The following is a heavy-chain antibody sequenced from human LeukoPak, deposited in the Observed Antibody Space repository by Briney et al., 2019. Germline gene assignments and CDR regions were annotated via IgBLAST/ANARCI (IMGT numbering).Heavy chain of an antibody. CDR2: MNPNSGNT. V-gene: IGHV1-8*02. CDR1: GYTFTSYD. Sequence: ASVKVSCKASGYTFTSYDINWVRQATGQGLEWMGWMNPNSGNTGYAQKFQGRVTMTRDTSISTAYMELSSLRSEDTAVYYCTRAYYYDSSGYVDYWGQGTLVTVSS. CDR3: TRAYYYDSSGYVDY. J-gene: IGHJ4*02. D-gene: IGHD3-22*01.